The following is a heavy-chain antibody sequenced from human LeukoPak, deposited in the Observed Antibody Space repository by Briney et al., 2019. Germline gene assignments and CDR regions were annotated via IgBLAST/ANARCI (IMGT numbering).Heavy chain of an antibody. CDR3: ASTVVGATYDY. Sequence: SVKVSCKASGGTFSSYAISWVRQAPGQGLEWMGRIIPILGIANYAQKFQGRVTITADKSTGTAYMELSSLRSEDTAVYYCASTVVGATYDYWGQGTLVTISS. J-gene: IGHJ4*02. CDR2: IIPILGIA. V-gene: IGHV1-69*04. CDR1: GGTFSSYA. D-gene: IGHD1-26*01.